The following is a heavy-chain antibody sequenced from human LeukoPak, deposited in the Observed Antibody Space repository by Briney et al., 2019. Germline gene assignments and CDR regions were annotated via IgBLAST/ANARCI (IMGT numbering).Heavy chain of an antibody. CDR2: INPNSVGT. D-gene: IGHD3-10*01. V-gene: IGHV1-2*02. CDR3: ARDPYGSGSYSVGDY. CDR1: GYTFTGYY. Sequence: GASVKVSCKASGYTFTGYYMHWVRQAPGQGLEWMGWINPNSVGTKFAQRFQGRVTMTRDTSISTAYMELSSLRSDDTAVYYCARDPYGSGSYSVGDYWGQGTLVTVSS. J-gene: IGHJ4*02.